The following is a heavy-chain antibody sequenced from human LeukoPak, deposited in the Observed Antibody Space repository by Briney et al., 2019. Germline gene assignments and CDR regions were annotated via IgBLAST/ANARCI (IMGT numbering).Heavy chain of an antibody. CDR2: IYTSGST. CDR1: GGSISSHY. CDR3: ARQVVPAAPRWFDP. J-gene: IGHJ5*02. Sequence: SETLSLICTVSGGSISSHYWSWIRQPPGKGLEWIGYIYTSGSTNYNPSLKSRVTISVDTSKNQFSLKLSSVTAADTAVYCCARQVVPAAPRWFDPWSQGTLATVPS. V-gene: IGHV4-4*09. D-gene: IGHD2-2*01.